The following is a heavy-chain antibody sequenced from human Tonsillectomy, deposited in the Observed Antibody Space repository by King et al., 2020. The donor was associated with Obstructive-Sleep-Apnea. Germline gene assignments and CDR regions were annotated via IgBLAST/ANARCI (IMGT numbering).Heavy chain of an antibody. D-gene: IGHD3/OR15-3a*01. J-gene: IGHJ6*02. CDR3: ARDSPLRTGNYYGMDV. CDR2: IWYDGSNN. CDR1: GFTFNSFG. Sequence: VQLVESGGGVVQPGRSLRLSCVASGFTFNSFGMDWVRQSPGKGLDGVAFIWYDGSNNYYADSVKGRCTISTDNSKNTLYLQMNSLRAEDTAVYYCARDSPLRTGNYYGMDVWGQGTTVTVSS. V-gene: IGHV3-33*01.